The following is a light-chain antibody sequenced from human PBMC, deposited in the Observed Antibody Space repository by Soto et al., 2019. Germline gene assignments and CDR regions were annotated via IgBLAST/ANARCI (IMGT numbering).Light chain of an antibody. CDR2: GAS. Sequence: EIVMTQSPATLSVSPGERATLSCRASQSVSSNLAWYQQKPGQAPRLLIYGASTRATGIPARFSGSGSGTEFTLTISSLQYEDFEVYYCQRYNNWPPWTFGQGTKVKIK. CDR3: QRYNNWPPWT. V-gene: IGKV3-15*01. CDR1: QSVSSN. J-gene: IGKJ1*01.